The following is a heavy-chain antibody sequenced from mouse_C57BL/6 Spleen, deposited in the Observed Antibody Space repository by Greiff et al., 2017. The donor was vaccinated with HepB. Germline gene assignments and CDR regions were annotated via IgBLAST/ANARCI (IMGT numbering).Heavy chain of an antibody. J-gene: IGHJ2*01. CDR2: IRNKANGYTT. CDR1: GFTFTDYY. Sequence: EVKVVESGGGLVQPGGSLSLSCAASGFTFTDYYMSWVRQPPGKALEWLGFIRNKANGYTTENSASVKGRFTISRDNSQSILYLQMNALRAEDSATYYCARYYGSSLGYWGQGTTLTVSS. CDR3: ARYYGSSLGY. D-gene: IGHD1-1*01. V-gene: IGHV7-3*01.